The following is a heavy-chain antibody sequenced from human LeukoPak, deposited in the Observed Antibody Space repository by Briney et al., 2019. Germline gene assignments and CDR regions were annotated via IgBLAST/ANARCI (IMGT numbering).Heavy chain of an antibody. D-gene: IGHD6-13*01. Sequence: PSDTLSLTCTVSGGSIRNYYLSWIRQPPGRGLEWIGVIHYTGSTNYNPSLNSRFTIAVDTSKNKFSLKLTSVTAADTAVYYCARVEGYSSTWSLFDIWGQGTMVTVSS. CDR2: IHYTGST. V-gene: IGHV4-59*07. CDR1: GGSIRNYY. J-gene: IGHJ3*02. CDR3: ARVEGYSSTWSLFDI.